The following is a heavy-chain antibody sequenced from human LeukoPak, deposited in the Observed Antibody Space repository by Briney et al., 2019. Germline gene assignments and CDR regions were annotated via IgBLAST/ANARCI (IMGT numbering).Heavy chain of an antibody. J-gene: IGHJ4*02. Sequence: GGSLRLSCAASGFTISTYWMSWVRQAPGKRLEGVANANQEGSEKYYVDSVKGRFTISKDNAKNSLYLQMNSLRAEDTAVYYCARDPKWLDYWGQGTLVTVSS. CDR3: ARDPKWLDY. D-gene: IGHD5-12*01. V-gene: IGHV3-7*01. CDR1: GFTISTYW. CDR2: ANQEGSEK.